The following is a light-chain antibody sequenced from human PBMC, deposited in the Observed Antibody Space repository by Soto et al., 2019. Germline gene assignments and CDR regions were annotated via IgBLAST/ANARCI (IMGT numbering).Light chain of an antibody. Sequence: QSALTQPASVSGSPGQSITISCTGTSSDVGGYNYVSWYQQHPGKAPKLMIYEVSNRPSGVSNRFSGSKSGNTASRTISGLQAEDEADYYCSSYTSSSTLLYVFGTGTKLTLL. V-gene: IGLV2-14*01. CDR1: SSDVGGYNY. J-gene: IGLJ1*01. CDR2: EVS. CDR3: SSYTSSSTLLYV.